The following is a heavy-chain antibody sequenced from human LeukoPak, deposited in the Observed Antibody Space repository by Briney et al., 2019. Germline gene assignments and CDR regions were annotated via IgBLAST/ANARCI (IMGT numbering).Heavy chain of an antibody. CDR2: INHSGST. D-gene: IGHD3-9*01. CDR1: GGSFSGYY. J-gene: IGHJ5*02. Sequence: SETLSLTCAVYGGSFSGYYWSWIRQPPGKGLEWIGEINHSGSTNYNPSLKSRVTISVDTSKNQFSLKLSSVTAADTAVYYCARASSRYFVWSPSGFDPWGQGTMVT. CDR3: ARASSRYFVWSPSGFDP. V-gene: IGHV4-34*01.